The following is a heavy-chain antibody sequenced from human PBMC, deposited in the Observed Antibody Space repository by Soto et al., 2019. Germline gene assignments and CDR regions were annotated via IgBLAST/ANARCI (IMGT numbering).Heavy chain of an antibody. CDR2: IYWDDDK. D-gene: IGHD3-3*01. Sequence: SGPTLVNPTQTLTLTCTFSGFSLSTSGVGVGWIRQPPGKALEWLALIYWDDDKRYSPSLKSRLTITKDTSKNQVVLTMTNMDPVDTATHYCARIPQRRSPRTIFGVVPDFDWFDPWGQGTLVTVSS. CDR1: GFSLSTSGVG. J-gene: IGHJ5*02. CDR3: ARIPQRRSPRTIFGVVPDFDWFDP. V-gene: IGHV2-5*02.